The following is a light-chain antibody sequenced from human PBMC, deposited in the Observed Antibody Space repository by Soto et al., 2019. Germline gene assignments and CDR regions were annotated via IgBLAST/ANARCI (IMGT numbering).Light chain of an antibody. CDR1: QSVGSN. Sequence: EIVMTQSPATLSVSPGERATLSCRASQSVGSNLAWYQQKPGQAPRLLLYGASTRATGIQARFSVSGSGTEFTLTISSLQSEDFAIYFCQQYNNWPPDRTFGQGTKVEIK. J-gene: IGKJ1*01. V-gene: IGKV3-15*01. CDR2: GAS. CDR3: QQYNNWPPDRT.